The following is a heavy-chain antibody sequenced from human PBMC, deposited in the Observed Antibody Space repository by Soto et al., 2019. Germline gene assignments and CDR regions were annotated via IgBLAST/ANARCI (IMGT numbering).Heavy chain of an antibody. J-gene: IGHJ4*02. CDR3: ASPRTYSSSWYARVYFDY. CDR2: MNPNSGNT. V-gene: IGHV1-8*01. D-gene: IGHD6-13*01. Sequence: ASVKVSCKASGYTFTSYDINWVRQATGQGLEWMGWMNPNSGNTGYAQKFQGRVTMTRNTSISTAYMELSSLRSEDTAVYYCASPRTYSSSWYARVYFDYWGQGTLVTVSS. CDR1: GYTFTSYD.